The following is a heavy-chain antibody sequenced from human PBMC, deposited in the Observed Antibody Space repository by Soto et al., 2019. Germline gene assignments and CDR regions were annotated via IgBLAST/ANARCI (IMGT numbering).Heavy chain of an antibody. D-gene: IGHD7-27*01. V-gene: IGHV3-33*01. Sequence: QVHLVESGGGVVQPGRSLRLSCAASGFSFNTHGMHCVRQAPGKGLEWVAVIWHDGSNKYYGDSVKGRFTISRENSKNTLSLQMTSLRAEDTAIYYCARDSGPASATWLDHWGQGTLVTVSS. CDR2: IWHDGSNK. J-gene: IGHJ5*02. CDR1: GFSFNTHG. CDR3: ARDSGPASATWLDH.